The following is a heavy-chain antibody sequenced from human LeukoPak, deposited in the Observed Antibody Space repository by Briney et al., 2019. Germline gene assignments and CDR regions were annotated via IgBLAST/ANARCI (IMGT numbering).Heavy chain of an antibody. J-gene: IGHJ4*02. CDR2: ISSNGGST. Sequence: GGSLRLPCSASGFTFSSYAMHWVRQAPGKGLEYVSAISSNGGSTYYADSVKGRFTISRDNSKNTLYLQMSSLRAEDTAVYYCVLGYCSSTSCYVAGGFDHWGQGTLVTVSS. D-gene: IGHD2-2*01. V-gene: IGHV3-64D*09. CDR1: GFTFSSYA. CDR3: VLGYCSSTSCYVAGGFDH.